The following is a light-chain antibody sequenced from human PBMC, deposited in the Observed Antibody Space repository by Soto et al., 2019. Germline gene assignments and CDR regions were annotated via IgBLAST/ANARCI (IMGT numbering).Light chain of an antibody. CDR3: HQTFSSPRT. V-gene: IGKV1-39*01. Sequence: DVQMTQSPSSLSAFVGDRVTITCRASQRIGNYLHWYQQHPGKAPKLLIYVESSLQSGVPSRFSGSGSGTDFTLTISSLQPEDFATYYCHQTFSSPRTFGQGTKVELK. CDR1: QRIGNY. CDR2: VES. J-gene: IGKJ1*01.